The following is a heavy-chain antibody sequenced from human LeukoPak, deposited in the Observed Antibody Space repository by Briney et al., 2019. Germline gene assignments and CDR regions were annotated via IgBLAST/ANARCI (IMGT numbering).Heavy chain of an antibody. D-gene: IGHD4-17*01. V-gene: IGHV3-7*03. CDR1: GFTFSSYW. CDR3: ARDWFDGDYDRFDY. CDR2: INQDGSQK. Sequence: GRSLRLSCAVSGFTFSSYWMSWFRQAPGKGLEWVANINQDGSQKFSVDSVKGRFTISRDNAKNSLSLQMNSPRVEDTAVYYCARDWFDGDYDRFDYWGQGTLVTVSS. J-gene: IGHJ4*02.